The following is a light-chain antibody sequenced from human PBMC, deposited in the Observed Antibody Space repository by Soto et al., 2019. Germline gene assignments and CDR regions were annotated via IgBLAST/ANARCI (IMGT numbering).Light chain of an antibody. J-gene: IGKJ1*01. CDR2: AAS. Sequence: ETVLTQSPATLSLSPGERATLSCRASQPVRNRYVAGYQHKPGQAPRVLIHAASSRITGIPDRFSGSGSGTEFTLMISRLEPEDFAVYYCQQYGNGPWAFGQGTKVEI. V-gene: IGKV3D-20*02. CDR1: QPVRNRY. CDR3: QQYGNGPWA.